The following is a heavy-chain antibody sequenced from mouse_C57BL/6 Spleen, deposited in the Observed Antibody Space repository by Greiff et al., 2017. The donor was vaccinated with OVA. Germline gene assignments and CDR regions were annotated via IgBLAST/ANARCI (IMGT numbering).Heavy chain of an antibody. J-gene: IGHJ2*01. CDR1: GYTFTSYW. V-gene: IGHV1-64*01. D-gene: IGHD2-4*01. CDR3: ARYYYDSYYFDY. Sequence: VQLQQPGAELVKPGASVKLSCKASGYTFTSYWMHWVKQRPGQGLEWIGMIHPNSGSTNYNEKFKSKATLTVDKSSSTAYMQLSSLTSEDSAVYYCARYYYDSYYFDYWGQGTTLTVSS. CDR2: IHPNSGST.